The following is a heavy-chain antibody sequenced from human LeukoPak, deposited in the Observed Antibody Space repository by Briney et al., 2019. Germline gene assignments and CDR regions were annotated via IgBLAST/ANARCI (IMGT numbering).Heavy chain of an antibody. Sequence: SETLSLTCAVYDGSFSGYYWSWIRQPPGKGLEWIGEINHSGSTNYNPSLKSRVTISVDTSKNQFSLKLSSVTAADTAVYYCAREHPEDWGYWYFDLWGRGTLVTVSS. CDR1: DGSFSGYY. V-gene: IGHV4-34*01. CDR2: INHSGST. CDR3: AREHPEDWGYWYFDL. J-gene: IGHJ2*01. D-gene: IGHD3/OR15-3a*01.